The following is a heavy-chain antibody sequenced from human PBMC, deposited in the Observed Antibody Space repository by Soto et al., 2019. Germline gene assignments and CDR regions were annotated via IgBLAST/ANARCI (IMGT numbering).Heavy chain of an antibody. CDR3: ARNCGGDCYQDYGMDV. J-gene: IGHJ6*02. V-gene: IGHV4-59*01. CDR1: GGSISSYY. Sequence: SETLSLTCTVSGGSISSYYWSWIRQPPGKGLEWIGYIYYSGSTNYNPSLKSRVTISVDTSKNQFSLKLSSVTAADTAAYYCARNCGGDCYQDYGMDVWGQGPTVTGSS. CDR2: IYYSGST. D-gene: IGHD2-21*02.